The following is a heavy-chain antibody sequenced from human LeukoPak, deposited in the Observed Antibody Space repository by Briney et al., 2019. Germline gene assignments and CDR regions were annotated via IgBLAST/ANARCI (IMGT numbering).Heavy chain of an antibody. J-gene: IGHJ6*04. CDR2: ISGSADGT. CDR3: ARDPSSLSMDV. V-gene: IGHV3-23*01. Sequence: GGSLRLSCAASGFTFRTYTMNWIRQAPGEGLQWVSAISGSADGTYYSDSVKGRFTISRDNSNNTLYLQMHSLRVEDTAIYYCARDPSSLSMDVWGKGTTVTVSS. CDR1: GFTFRTYT.